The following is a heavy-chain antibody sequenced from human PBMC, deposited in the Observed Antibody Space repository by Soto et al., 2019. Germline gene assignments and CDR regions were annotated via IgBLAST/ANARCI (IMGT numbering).Heavy chain of an antibody. CDR1: GFTFSSYG. D-gene: IGHD4-4*01. Sequence: GGSLRLSCAASGFTFSSYGMHWVRQAPGKGLEWVAVISYDGSNKYYADSVKGRFTISRDNSKNTLYLQMNSLRAEDTAVYYCAKERTKKGSYRPTLFDYWGQGTLVTVS. CDR2: ISYDGSNK. J-gene: IGHJ4*02. V-gene: IGHV3-30*18. CDR3: AKERTKKGSYRPTLFDY.